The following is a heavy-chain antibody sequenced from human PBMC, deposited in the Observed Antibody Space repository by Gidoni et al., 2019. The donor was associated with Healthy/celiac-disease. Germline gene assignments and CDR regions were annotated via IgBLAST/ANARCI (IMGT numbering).Heavy chain of an antibody. J-gene: IGHJ4*02. V-gene: IGHV3-21*01. Sequence: EVQLVEAGGGLVKPGGSLRLSCAASGFTVSSYSMNWVRQAPGKGLEWVSSISSSSSYIYYAYSVTGRFTISRDNAKNSLYLQMNSLRAEDTAVYYCARDLNYYDSSGYDWGQGTLVTVSS. CDR1: GFTVSSYS. CDR2: ISSSSSYI. CDR3: ARDLNYYDSSGYD. D-gene: IGHD3-22*01.